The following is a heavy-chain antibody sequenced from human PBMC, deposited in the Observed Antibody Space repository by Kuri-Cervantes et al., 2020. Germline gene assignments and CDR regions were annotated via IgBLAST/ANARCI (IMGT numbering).Heavy chain of an antibody. J-gene: IGHJ5*02. CDR1: GYTLPELP. D-gene: IGHD6-13*01. Sequence: ASVKVSCKVSGYTLPELPMHWVRQAPGKGPEWMGGFDPELGETIYAQKFQGRVTMTEDTSTDTAYMELSSLRSEDPAVYYCASLQAIAAGEDWFDPWGQGTLVTVSS. CDR2: FDPELGET. CDR3: ASLQAIAAGEDWFDP. V-gene: IGHV1-24*01.